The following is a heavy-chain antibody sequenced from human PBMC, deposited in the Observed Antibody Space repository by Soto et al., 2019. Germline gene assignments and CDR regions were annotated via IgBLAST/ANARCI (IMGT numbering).Heavy chain of an antibody. D-gene: IGHD2-15*01. V-gene: IGHV3-15*01. CDR3: TTDPGGRYEDK. J-gene: IGHJ4*02. CDR1: GITFETAW. CDR2: IKSQISGGTV. Sequence: EVQLVESGGGLVKPGGSLRLSCAASGITFETAWMSWVRQAPGKGLEWVGRIKSQISGGTVDYAAHVKGRFTISRDDSKNTLYLQMSSLKSDDPAVYFCTTDPGGRYEDKWGQVTLVTVSS.